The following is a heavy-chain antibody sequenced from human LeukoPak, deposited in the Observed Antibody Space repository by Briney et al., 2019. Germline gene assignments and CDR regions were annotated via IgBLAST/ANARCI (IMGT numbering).Heavy chain of an antibody. CDR3: ARESLGPPYYFDY. CDR2: IYTSGST. D-gene: IGHD1-26*01. J-gene: IGHJ4*02. CDR1: WGPIKCWILL. Sequence: SEPVSHTCCLWWGPIKCWILLWRCTPQPAGKGLEWIGRIYTSGSTNHNPSLKRRVDISVHTSKNQFSLKLTSVTAADTTVYYCARESLGPPYYFDYWGQGTLVTVSS. V-gene: IGHV4-61*02.